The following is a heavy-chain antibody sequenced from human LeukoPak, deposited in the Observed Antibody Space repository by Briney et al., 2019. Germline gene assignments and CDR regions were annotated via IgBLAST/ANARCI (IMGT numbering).Heavy chain of an antibody. CDR3: ASIADTAMVGLYYFDY. V-gene: IGHV4-39*07. J-gene: IGHJ4*02. CDR1: GGSISSSSYY. CDR2: IYYSGST. D-gene: IGHD5-18*01. Sequence: PSETLSLTCTVSGGSISSSSYYWGWIRQPPGKGLEWIGSIYYSGSTYYNPSLKSRVTISVDTSKNQFSLKLSSVTAADTAVYYCASIADTAMVGLYYFDYWGQGTLVTVSS.